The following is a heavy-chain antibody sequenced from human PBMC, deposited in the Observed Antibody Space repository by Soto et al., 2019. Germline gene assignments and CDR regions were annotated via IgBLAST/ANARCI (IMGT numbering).Heavy chain of an antibody. D-gene: IGHD3-10*01. Sequence: SETLSLTCTVSGGSISSSDYYWSWIRQPPGKGLEWIGYISYSGSAYYNPSLKSRLTILKDTSQNQFSLKLSSVTVADTAVYYCARAGWQMVRGVMISGGMDVWGQGTTVTVSS. V-gene: IGHV4-30-4*01. CDR2: ISYSGSA. CDR1: GGSISSSDYY. CDR3: ARAGWQMVRGVMISGGMDV. J-gene: IGHJ6*02.